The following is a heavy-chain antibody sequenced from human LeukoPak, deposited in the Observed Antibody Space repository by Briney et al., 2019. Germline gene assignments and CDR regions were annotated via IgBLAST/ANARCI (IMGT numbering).Heavy chain of an antibody. Sequence: GRSLRLSCAASGFTFDDYAMHWVRQAPGKGLEWVSGISWNSGSIGYADSVKGRFTISRDNAKNSLYLQMNSLRAGDTALYYCARARVRGVILGDFDYWGQGTLVTVSS. CDR3: ARARVRGVILGDFDY. D-gene: IGHD3-10*01. CDR1: GFTFDDYA. J-gene: IGHJ4*02. V-gene: IGHV3-9*01. CDR2: ISWNSGSI.